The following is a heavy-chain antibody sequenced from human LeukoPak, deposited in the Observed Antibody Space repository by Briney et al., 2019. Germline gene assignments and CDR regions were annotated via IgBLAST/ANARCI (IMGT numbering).Heavy chain of an antibody. V-gene: IGHV1-69*13. CDR3: AGGGVITSQGNWFDP. Sequence: SVKVSFTASGGTFSSYAISWVRQAPGQGLEWMGGIIPIFGTANYAQKFQGRVTITADESTSTAYMELSSLRSEDTAVYYCAGGGVITSQGNWFDPWGQGTLVTVSS. CDR2: IIPIFGTA. D-gene: IGHD3-10*01. CDR1: GGTFSSYA. J-gene: IGHJ5*02.